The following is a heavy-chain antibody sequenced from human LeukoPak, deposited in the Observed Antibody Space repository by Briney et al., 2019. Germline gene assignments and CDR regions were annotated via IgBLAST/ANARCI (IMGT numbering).Heavy chain of an antibody. D-gene: IGHD5-18*01. J-gene: IGHJ4*02. CDR1: GYTFTGYC. CDR3: ARAISRGYSYGYAY. CDR2: INPNSGGT. Sequence: ASVKVSCKASGYTFTGYCMHWVRQAPGQGLEWMGWINPNSGGTNYAQKFQGRVTMTRDTSISTAYMELSRLRSDDTAVYYCARAISRGYSYGYAYWGQGTLVTVSS. V-gene: IGHV1-2*02.